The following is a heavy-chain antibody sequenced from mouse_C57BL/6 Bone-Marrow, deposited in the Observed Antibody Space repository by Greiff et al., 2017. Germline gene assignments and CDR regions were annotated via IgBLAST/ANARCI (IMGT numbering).Heavy chain of an antibody. D-gene: IGHD1-1*01. CDR1: GYTFTRYD. CDR2: IYPRDGST. J-gene: IGHJ1*03. CDR3: ARLEFDGSSGDWYFDV. Sequence: QVQLQQSGPELVKPGASVKLFCKASGYTFTRYDINWVKQRPGPGLVWIGWIYPRDGSTKYNEKFKGEATLTVDTFSSTAYMELHSLTSEDSAVYFCARLEFDGSSGDWYFDVWGTGTTVTVSS. V-gene: IGHV1-85*01.